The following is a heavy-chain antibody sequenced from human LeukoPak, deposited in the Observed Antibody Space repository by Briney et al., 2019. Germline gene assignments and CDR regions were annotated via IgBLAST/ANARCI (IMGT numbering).Heavy chain of an antibody. CDR2: IISDGSSA. CDR1: GFTFSNYW. CDR3: ARTRAVVPFDN. V-gene: IGHV3-74*01. J-gene: IGHJ4*02. D-gene: IGHD2-15*01. Sequence: GGSLRLSCAASGFTFSNYWMHWVRQAPGKGLVWVSRIISDGSSAYYADSVKGRFTISRDNAKDTLYLQMNSLRAEDTAVYYCARTRAVVPFDNWGQGTLVTVSS.